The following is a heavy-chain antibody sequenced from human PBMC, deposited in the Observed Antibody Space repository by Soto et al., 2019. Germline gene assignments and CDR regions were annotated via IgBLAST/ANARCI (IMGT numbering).Heavy chain of an antibody. CDR2: INMDGSST. D-gene: IGHD2-8*01. CDR1: GFTFSSDW. CDR3: ARGPRGLYGNDY. J-gene: IGHJ4*02. Sequence: GGFLRLSCAASGFTFSSDWMHWVRQAAGKGLVWVSRINMDGSSTNYADSVKGRFTISRDNAKNTLYLQMNSLRADDTAVYYCARGPRGLYGNDYWGQGALVTVSS. V-gene: IGHV3-74*01.